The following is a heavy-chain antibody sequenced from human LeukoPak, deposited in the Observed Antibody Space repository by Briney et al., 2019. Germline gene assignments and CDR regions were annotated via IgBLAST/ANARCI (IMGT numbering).Heavy chain of an antibody. V-gene: IGHV1-69*05. CDR1: GGTFSSYA. CDR3: ARDGYCSSTSCYTGFDY. CDR2: IIPIFGTA. Sequence: SVKVSCKASGGTFSSYAISWVRQAPGQGLEWMGGIIPIFGTANYAQKFQGSVTITTDESTSTAYMELSSLRSEDTAVYYCARDGYCSSTSCYTGFDYWGQGTLVTVSS. J-gene: IGHJ4*02. D-gene: IGHD2-2*02.